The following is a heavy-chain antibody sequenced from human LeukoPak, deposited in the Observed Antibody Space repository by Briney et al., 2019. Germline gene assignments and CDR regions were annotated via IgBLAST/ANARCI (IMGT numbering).Heavy chain of an antibody. CDR3: ARGKQQLVRLSWFDP. Sequence: ASVNVSCKASGYTFTSYAMNWVRQAPGQGLEWMGWINTNTGNPTYAQGFTGRFVFSLDTSVSTAYLQISSLKAEDTAVYYCARGKQQLVRLSWFDPWGQGTLVTVSS. CDR2: INTNTGNP. CDR1: GYTFTSYA. V-gene: IGHV7-4-1*02. D-gene: IGHD6-13*01. J-gene: IGHJ5*02.